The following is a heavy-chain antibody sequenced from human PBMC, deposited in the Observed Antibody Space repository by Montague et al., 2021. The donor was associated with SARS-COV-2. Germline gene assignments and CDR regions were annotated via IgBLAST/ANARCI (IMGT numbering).Heavy chain of an antibody. J-gene: IGHJ6*03. CDR3: ARMRFFDWPPHYYMDV. V-gene: IGHV4-59*01. Sequence: SETLSLTCTVSGGSISSYYWSWIRQPPGKGLEWIGYIYYSGSTNYNPSLKSRVTISVDTSKNQFSLKLSSVTAADTAVYYCARMRFFDWPPHYYMDVWGKGTTVTVSS. D-gene: IGHD3-9*01. CDR2: IYYSGST. CDR1: GGSISSYY.